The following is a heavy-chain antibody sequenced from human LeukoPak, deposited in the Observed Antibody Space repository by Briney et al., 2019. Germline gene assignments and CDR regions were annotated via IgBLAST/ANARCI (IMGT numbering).Heavy chain of an antibody. V-gene: IGHV1-8*01. D-gene: IGHD3-9*01. CDR3: ARAPIRRYFDWLQLPLYYYYYMDV. Sequence: ASVKVSCKASGYTFTSYDINWVRQATGQGLEWMGWMNPNSGNTGYAQKFQGRVTMTRNTSISTAYMELSSLRSEDTAVHYCARAPIRRYFDWLQLPLYYYYYMDVWGKGTTVTISS. J-gene: IGHJ6*03. CDR1: GYTFTSYD. CDR2: MNPNSGNT.